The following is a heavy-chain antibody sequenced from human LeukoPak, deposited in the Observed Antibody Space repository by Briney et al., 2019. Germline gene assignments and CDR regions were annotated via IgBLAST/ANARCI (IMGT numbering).Heavy chain of an antibody. D-gene: IGHD6-19*01. V-gene: IGHV3-30*02. Sequence: GGSLRLSCAASGFTFSSYGMHWVRQAPGKGLEWVAFIRYDGSNKYYADSVKGRFTISRDNSKNTLYLQMNSLRAEDTAVHYCAKDFNIGIAVAGLFDYWGQGTLVTVSS. CDR2: IRYDGSNK. CDR1: GFTFSSYG. J-gene: IGHJ4*02. CDR3: AKDFNIGIAVAGLFDY.